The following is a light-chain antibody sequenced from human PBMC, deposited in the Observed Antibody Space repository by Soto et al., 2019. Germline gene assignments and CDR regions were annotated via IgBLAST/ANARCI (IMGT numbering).Light chain of an antibody. CDR1: SSDVGSYNL. CDR2: EVT. Sequence: QSVLTQPASVSGSPGQSITISCTGTSSDVGSYNLVSWYQQHPGKAPKPMIYEVTKRPSGVSNRFSGSKSGNTASLTISGLQTEDEADYYCCSYAGSSTFEVFGGGTKLTVL. CDR3: CSYAGSSTFEV. J-gene: IGLJ2*01. V-gene: IGLV2-23*02.